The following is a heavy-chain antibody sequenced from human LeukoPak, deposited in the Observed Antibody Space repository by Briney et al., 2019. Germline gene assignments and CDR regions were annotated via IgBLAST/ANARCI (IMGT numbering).Heavy chain of an antibody. Sequence: GGSLRLSCAASGFTFSSYAMHWVRQAPGKGLEWVAVISYDGSNKYYADSVKGRFTISRDNSKNTLYLQVNSLRAEDTAVYYCARGGHRPEHYMFDYCGQGTLVTVSS. CDR3: ARGGHRPEHYMFDY. V-gene: IGHV3-30-3*01. CDR2: ISYDGSNK. D-gene: IGHD4-11*01. J-gene: IGHJ4*02. CDR1: GFTFSSYA.